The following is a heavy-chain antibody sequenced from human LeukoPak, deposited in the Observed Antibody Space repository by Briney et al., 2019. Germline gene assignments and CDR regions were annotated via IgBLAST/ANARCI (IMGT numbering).Heavy chain of an antibody. CDR3: ARGAAGVYGVSYFQH. CDR2: INHSGST. Sequence: SETLSLTCKVSVSVGSIRSYYWSWIRQPPGKGLEWIGEINHSGSTNYNPSLKSRVTISVDTSKNQFSLKLSSVTAADTAVYYCARGAAGVYGVSYFQHWGQGTLVTVSS. J-gene: IGHJ1*01. V-gene: IGHV4-34*01. D-gene: IGHD4-17*01. CDR1: VGSIRSYY.